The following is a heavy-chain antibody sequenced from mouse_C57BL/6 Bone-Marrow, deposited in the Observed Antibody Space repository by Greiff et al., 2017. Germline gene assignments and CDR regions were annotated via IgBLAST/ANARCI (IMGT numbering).Heavy chain of an antibody. Sequence: EVMLVESGGGLVQPGGSMKLSCVASGFTFSNYWMNWVRQSPEQGLEWVAQIRLKSDNYATHYAESVKGRFTISRDDSKRSVYLQNNNLMAGDTGIYYCTPELGRGEARAYWGQGTSVTVSS. D-gene: IGHD4-1*01. J-gene: IGHJ4*01. CDR3: TPELGRGEARAY. CDR2: IRLKSDNYAT. V-gene: IGHV6-3*01. CDR1: GFTFSNYW.